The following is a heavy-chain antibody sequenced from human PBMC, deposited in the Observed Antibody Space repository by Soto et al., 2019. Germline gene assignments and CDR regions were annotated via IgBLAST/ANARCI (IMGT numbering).Heavy chain of an antibody. CDR1: GFTFSSYA. CDR2: ISYDGSNK. CDR3: ARGDDILTGPYYYYGMDV. J-gene: IGHJ6*02. Sequence: GGSLRLSCAASGFTFSSYAMHWVRQAPGKGLEWVAVISYDGSNKYYADSVKGRFTISRDNSKNTLYLQMNSLRAEDTAVYYCARGDDILTGPYYYYGMDVWGQGTTVTVSS. D-gene: IGHD3-9*01. V-gene: IGHV3-30-3*01.